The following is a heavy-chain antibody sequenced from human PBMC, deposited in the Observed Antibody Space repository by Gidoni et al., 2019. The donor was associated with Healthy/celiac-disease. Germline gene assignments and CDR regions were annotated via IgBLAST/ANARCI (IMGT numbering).Heavy chain of an antibody. Sequence: QVQLVQSGAEVKKHGASVKVSCKDSGYTFTGYYMHWLLQAPGQVLEWIGWINPTICGTNYVQKFQCCVTMTRDTSISTADMGLSMLRSDDTAVYYCARMSAYSSGWYARGFDYWGQGTLVTVSS. CDR1: GYTFTGYY. CDR2: INPTICGT. CDR3: ARMSAYSSGWYARGFDY. J-gene: IGHJ4*02. V-gene: IGHV1-2*04. D-gene: IGHD6-19*01.